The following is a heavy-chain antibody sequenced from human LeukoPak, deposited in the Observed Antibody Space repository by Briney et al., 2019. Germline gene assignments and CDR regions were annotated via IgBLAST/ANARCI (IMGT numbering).Heavy chain of an antibody. CDR1: GFTFSSYW. Sequence: GGSLRLSCAASGFTFSSYWMSWVRQAPGKGLEWVANIKQDGSEKYYVDSVKGRFTISRDNAKNSLYLQMNSLRAEDTAVYYCARAPGSYSSSPVDYWGQGTLVTVSS. D-gene: IGHD6-6*01. CDR3: ARAPGSYSSSPVDY. CDR2: IKQDGSEK. J-gene: IGHJ4*02. V-gene: IGHV3-7*01.